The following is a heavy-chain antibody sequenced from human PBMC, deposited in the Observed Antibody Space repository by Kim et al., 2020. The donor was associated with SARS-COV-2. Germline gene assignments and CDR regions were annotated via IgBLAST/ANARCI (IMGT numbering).Heavy chain of an antibody. CDR1: GGSLSSSSYY. Sequence: SETLSLTCTVSGGSLSSSSYYWGWIRQPPGKGLEWIGTAYYIGNTYYNPSLKSRVTISVATSKNQFSLKLGSVTAADTAVYYCARHQSYSSGWYRAFYY. V-gene: IGHV4-39*01. J-gene: IGHJ6*01. D-gene: IGHD6-19*01. CDR2: AYYIGNT. CDR3: ARHQSYSSGWYRAFYY.